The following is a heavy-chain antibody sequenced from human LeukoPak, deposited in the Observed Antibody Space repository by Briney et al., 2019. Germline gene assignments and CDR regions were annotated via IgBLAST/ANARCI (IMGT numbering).Heavy chain of an antibody. CDR1: GYSISSGNY. CDR3: ATHLGDCTSTSCYRGGFDP. CDR2: IYQSGST. J-gene: IGHJ5*02. Sequence: SETLSLTCAVSGYSISSGNYWGWMRQPPGKGLEWIGSIYQSGSTYYNPSLESRVTISVDASKNQFSLKLRSATAADTAVYYCATHLGDCTSTSCYRGGFDPWGQGTLVTVSS. V-gene: IGHV4-38-2*01. D-gene: IGHD2-2*01.